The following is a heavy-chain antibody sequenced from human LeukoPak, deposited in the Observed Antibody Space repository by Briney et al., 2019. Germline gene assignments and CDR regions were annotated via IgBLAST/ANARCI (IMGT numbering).Heavy chain of an antibody. V-gene: IGHV3-7*01. CDR3: ARDGKVFVADDYYFDY. J-gene: IGHJ4*02. CDR2: IKQDGSEK. CDR1: GFTFSSYW. D-gene: IGHD6-19*01. Sequence: GGSLRLSCAASGFTFSSYWMSWVRQAPGKGLEWVANIKQDGSEKYYVDSVKGRFTISRDNAKNSLYLQMNSLRAEDTAVYYCARDGKVFVADDYYFDYWGQGTPLTVSS.